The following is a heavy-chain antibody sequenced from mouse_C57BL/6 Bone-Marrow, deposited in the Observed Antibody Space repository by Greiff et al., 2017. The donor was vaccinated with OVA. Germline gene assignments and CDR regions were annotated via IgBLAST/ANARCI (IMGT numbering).Heavy chain of an antibody. V-gene: IGHV3-5*01. CDR2: IYYSGTI. J-gene: IGHJ1*03. CDR3: ARDPHYYGSSYFDV. CDR1: GISITTGNYR. Sequence: EVHLVESGPGLVKPSQTVFLTCTVTGISITTGNYRWSWIRQFPGNNLEWIGYIYYSGTITYNPALTSRTTITRDTPKNQFFLEMNSLTAEDTATYYCARDPHYYGSSYFDVWGTGTTVTVSS. D-gene: IGHD1-1*01.